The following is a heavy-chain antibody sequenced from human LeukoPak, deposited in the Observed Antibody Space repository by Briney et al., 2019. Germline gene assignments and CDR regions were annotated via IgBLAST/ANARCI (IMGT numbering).Heavy chain of an antibody. V-gene: IGHV3-23*01. D-gene: IGHD2-2*01. Sequence: GGSLRLSCAASGFTFSSYAMSWVRQAPGRGLEWVSAISGSGGSTYYADSVKGRFTISRDNSKNTLYLQMNSLIAEDTAVYYCAKDLDCSSTSCYPDYWGQGTLVTVSS. CDR3: AKDLDCSSTSCYPDY. CDR1: GFTFSSYA. J-gene: IGHJ4*02. CDR2: ISGSGGST.